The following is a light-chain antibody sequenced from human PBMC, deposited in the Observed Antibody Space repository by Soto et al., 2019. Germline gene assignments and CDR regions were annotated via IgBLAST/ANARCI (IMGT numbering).Light chain of an antibody. Sequence: DIQMTQSPSSLSASVGDRVTITCRASQTISSYLHWYQQRPGKAPKVLIYAASSLQSGVPSRFSGSGSGTDFTLTITSLQPEDFATYYCQQTYSTPLTFGGGTKVEIK. CDR1: QTISSY. V-gene: IGKV1-39*01. CDR2: AAS. CDR3: QQTYSTPLT. J-gene: IGKJ4*01.